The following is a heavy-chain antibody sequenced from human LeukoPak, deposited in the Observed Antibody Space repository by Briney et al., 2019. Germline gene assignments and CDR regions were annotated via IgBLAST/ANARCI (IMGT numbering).Heavy chain of an antibody. Sequence: QPGGSLRLSCAASGFTVSSNYMSWVRQAPGKELEWVSVIYSGGSTYYADSVKGRFTISRDNSKNTLYLQMNSLRAEDTAVYYCARDLDCSGGSCYSYWGQGTLVTVSS. CDR2: IYSGGST. D-gene: IGHD2-15*01. CDR1: GFTVSSNY. CDR3: ARDLDCSGGSCYSY. J-gene: IGHJ4*02. V-gene: IGHV3-66*02.